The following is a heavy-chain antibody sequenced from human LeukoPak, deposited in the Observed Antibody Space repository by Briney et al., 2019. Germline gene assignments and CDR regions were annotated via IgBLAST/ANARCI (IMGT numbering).Heavy chain of an antibody. Sequence: GGSLRLSCAASGVTFSTYTMNWVRQAPGKGLEWVSTISSSSLHIYYADPVKGRFTISRDNAKNPLYLQMNSLRAEDTAVYYCAGRLSGYYFDSWGQGTLVTVSS. J-gene: IGHJ4*02. V-gene: IGHV3-21*01. CDR2: ISSSSLHI. CDR1: GVTFSTYT. D-gene: IGHD3-9*01. CDR3: AGRLSGYYFDS.